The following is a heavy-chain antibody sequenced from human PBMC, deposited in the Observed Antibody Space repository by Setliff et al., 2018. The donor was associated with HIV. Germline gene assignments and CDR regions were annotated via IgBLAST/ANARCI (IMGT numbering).Heavy chain of an antibody. CDR3: ATYHYYDSSAYYIDLYYLDY. D-gene: IGHD3-22*01. J-gene: IGHJ4*02. CDR1: GYTFTSYA. Sequence: ASVKVSCKASGYTFTSYAMHWVRQAPGQRLEWMGWINPGNGNTKYSQKFQGRVTITTDESTSTAYMELSSLRSDDTAVYYCATYHYYDSSAYYIDLYYLDYWGQGTLVTVSS. V-gene: IGHV1-3*01. CDR2: INPGNGNT.